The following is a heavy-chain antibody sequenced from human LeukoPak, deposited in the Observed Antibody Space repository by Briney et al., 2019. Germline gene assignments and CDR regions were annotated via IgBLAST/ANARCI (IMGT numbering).Heavy chain of an antibody. CDR3: ARDLSGGSCTHMDV. CDR1: GGSISSSSYY. V-gene: IGHV4-39*07. D-gene: IGHD2-15*01. CDR2: IYYSGST. J-gene: IGHJ6*03. Sequence: SETLSLTCTVSGGSISSSSYYWGWIRQPPGTGLEWIGSIYYSGSTYYNPSLKSRVTISVDTSKSQFSLKLSSVTAADTAVYYCARDLSGGSCTHMDVWGKGTTVTVSS.